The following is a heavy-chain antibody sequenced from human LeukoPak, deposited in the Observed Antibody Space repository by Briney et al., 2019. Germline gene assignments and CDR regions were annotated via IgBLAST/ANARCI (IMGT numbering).Heavy chain of an antibody. CDR3: ARGLGGYGDAFDI. CDR1: GGSFSGYY. V-gene: IGHV4-34*01. Sequence: SETLSLTCAVYGGSFSGYYWSWIRQPPGKGLEWIGEINHSGSTKYNPSLKSRVTISVDTSKNQFSLNLSSVTAADTAVYYCARGLGGYGDAFDIWGQGTMVTVSS. J-gene: IGHJ3*02. D-gene: IGHD3-16*01. CDR2: INHSGST.